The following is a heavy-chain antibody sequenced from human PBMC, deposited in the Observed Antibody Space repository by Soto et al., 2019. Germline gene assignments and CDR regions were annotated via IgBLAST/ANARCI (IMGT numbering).Heavy chain of an antibody. J-gene: IGHJ3*02. Sequence: SETLSLTCTVSGGSISSYYWSWIRQPPGKGLEWIGYIYYSGSTNYNPSLKSRVTISVDTSKNQFSLKLSTVTAADTAVYYCARDLRAAAIDAFDIWGQGTRVTVSS. D-gene: IGHD2-2*01. V-gene: IGHV4-59*01. CDR3: ARDLRAAAIDAFDI. CDR2: IYYSGST. CDR1: GGSISSYY.